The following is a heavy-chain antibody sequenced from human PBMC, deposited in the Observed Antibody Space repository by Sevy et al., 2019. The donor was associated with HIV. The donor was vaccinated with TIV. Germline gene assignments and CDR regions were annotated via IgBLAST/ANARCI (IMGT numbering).Heavy chain of an antibody. CDR3: ARASLKSNGPDY. Sequence: GGSLRLSCAASGFTVSSNYMSWVRQAPGKGLEWVSAIYSGGNTYYADSVKGRFTIPRDKSKNTLYLQMNSLRVEDTAMYYCARASLKSNGPDYWGQGTLVTVSS. CDR2: IYSGGNT. J-gene: IGHJ4*02. D-gene: IGHD2-8*01. CDR1: GFTVSSNY. V-gene: IGHV3-53*01.